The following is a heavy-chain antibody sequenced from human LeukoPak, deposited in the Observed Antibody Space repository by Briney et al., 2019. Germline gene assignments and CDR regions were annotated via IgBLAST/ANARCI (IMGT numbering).Heavy chain of an antibody. CDR3: ARDPLVTGEGEEYYFDY. V-gene: IGHV3-30*03. D-gene: IGHD7-27*01. CDR1: GFTFSSYG. Sequence: PGRSLRLSCAASGFTFSSYGMHWVRQAPGKGLEWVAVISYDGSNKYYADSVKGRFTTSRDNSKNTLYLQMNSLRAEDTAVYYCARDPLVTGEGEEYYFDYWGQGTLVTVSS. J-gene: IGHJ4*02. CDR2: ISYDGSNK.